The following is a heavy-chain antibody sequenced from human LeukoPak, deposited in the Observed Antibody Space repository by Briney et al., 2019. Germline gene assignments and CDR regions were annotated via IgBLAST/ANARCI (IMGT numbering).Heavy chain of an antibody. CDR1: GFTVSSNY. J-gene: IGHJ4*02. CDR3: AKVGKTTVTTDY. CDR2: IYSGGST. D-gene: IGHD4-17*01. V-gene: IGHV3-53*01. Sequence: GGSLRLSCAASGFTVSSNYMSWVRQAPGKGLEWVSVIYSGGSTYYADSVKGRFTISRDNSKNTLYLQMNSLRAEDTAVYYCAKVGKTTVTTDYWGQGTLVTVSS.